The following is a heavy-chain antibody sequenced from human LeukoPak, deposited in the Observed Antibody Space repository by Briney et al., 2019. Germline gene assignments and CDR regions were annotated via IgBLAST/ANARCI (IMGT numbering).Heavy chain of an antibody. J-gene: IGHJ5*02. V-gene: IGHV1-2*02. CDR1: GYTFTGYY. CDR2: INPNSGGT. CDR3: ARGAAAGSNWFDP. Sequence: ASVKVSCKASGYTFTGYYMHWVRQAPGQGLEWMGWINPNSGGTNYARKFQGRVTMTRDTSISTAYMELSRLRSDDTAVYYCARGAAAGSNWFDPWGQGTLVTVSS. D-gene: IGHD6-13*01.